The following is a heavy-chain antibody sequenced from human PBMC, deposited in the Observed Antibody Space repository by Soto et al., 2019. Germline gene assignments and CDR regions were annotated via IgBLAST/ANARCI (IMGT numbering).Heavy chain of an antibody. Sequence: EVQLLESGGGLVPRGGSLRLSCAASGFTFSSYAMSWVRQAPGKGLEWLAGITFRGDNTYYADSVKGRFTLSRDNSRNRLDLQMNSLKVEDTALYYCAKLGTMGVFDNWGQGTLLTVSS. CDR1: GFTFSSYA. CDR2: ITFRGDNT. CDR3: AKLGTMGVFDN. V-gene: IGHV3-23*01. J-gene: IGHJ4*02. D-gene: IGHD1-26*01.